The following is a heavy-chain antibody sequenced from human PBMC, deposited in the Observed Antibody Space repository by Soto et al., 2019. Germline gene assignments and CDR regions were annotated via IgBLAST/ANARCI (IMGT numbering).Heavy chain of an antibody. D-gene: IGHD5-12*01. V-gene: IGHV1-69*01. Sequence: QVQLVQSGAEVKKPGSSVKVSCKASGGAFGSYAINWVRQAPGQGLEWMGGIIPMFDTTNYAQRFQGRVTVTADESTSTVYLELNMLRSADTAMYYCTRHRGYSSGYWGQDFWGQGTLVTVSS. J-gene: IGHJ4*02. CDR1: GGAFGSYA. CDR2: IIPMFDTT. CDR3: TRHRGYSSGYWGQDF.